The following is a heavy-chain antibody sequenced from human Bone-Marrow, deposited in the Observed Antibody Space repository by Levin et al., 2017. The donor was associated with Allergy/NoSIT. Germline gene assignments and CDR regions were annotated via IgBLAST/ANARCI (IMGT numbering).Heavy chain of an antibody. D-gene: IGHD3-10*01. CDR2: IIPIFGTA. Sequence: SVKVSCKASGGTFSSYAISWVRQAPGQGLEWMGGIIPIFGTANYAQKFQGRVTITADESTSTAYMELSSLRSEDTAVYYCARAITMVRGVIIPAYGMDVWGQGTTVTVSS. J-gene: IGHJ6*02. V-gene: IGHV1-69*13. CDR3: ARAITMVRGVIIPAYGMDV. CDR1: GGTFSSYA.